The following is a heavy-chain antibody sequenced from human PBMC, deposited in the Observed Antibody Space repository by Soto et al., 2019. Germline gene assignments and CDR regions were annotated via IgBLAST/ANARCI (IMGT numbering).Heavy chain of an antibody. CDR1: GYSFTSYW. CDR3: ARRQKVIVVVPAAMRYYYYGMDV. J-gene: IGHJ6*02. CDR2: IDPSDSYT. V-gene: IGHV5-10-1*01. D-gene: IGHD2-2*01. Sequence: GESLKISCKGSGYSFTSYWISWVRQMPGKGLEWMGRIDPSDSYTNYSPSFQGHVTIPADKSISTAYLQWSSLKASDTAMYYCARRQKVIVVVPAAMRYYYYGMDVWGQG.